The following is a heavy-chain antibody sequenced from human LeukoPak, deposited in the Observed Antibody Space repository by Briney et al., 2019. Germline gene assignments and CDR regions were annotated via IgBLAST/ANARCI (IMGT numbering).Heavy chain of an antibody. J-gene: IGHJ6*02. CDR2: IYPGDSDT. D-gene: IGHD2-8*01. Sequence: GESLKISCKGSGYSFTNYWIGWVRQMPGKGLEWMGIIYPGDSDTRYSPSFQGQVTISADKSISTAYLQWSSLKASDTAMYYCARRQASCTSGVCYTLYGMDVWGQGTTVTVSS. CDR1: GYSFTNYW. CDR3: ARRQASCTSGVCYTLYGMDV. V-gene: IGHV5-51*01.